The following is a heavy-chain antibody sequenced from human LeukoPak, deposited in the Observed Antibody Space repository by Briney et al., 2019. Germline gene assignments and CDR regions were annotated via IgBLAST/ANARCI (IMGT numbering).Heavy chain of an antibody. Sequence: GASVKVSCKASGYTFTSYGISWARQAPGQGLEWMGWISAYNGNTNYAQKLQGRVTMTTDTSTSTAYMELRSLRSDDTAVYYCARDYRQWLVRGDAFDIWGQGTMVTVSS. J-gene: IGHJ3*02. V-gene: IGHV1-18*01. D-gene: IGHD6-19*01. CDR2: ISAYNGNT. CDR1: GYTFTSYG. CDR3: ARDYRQWLVRGDAFDI.